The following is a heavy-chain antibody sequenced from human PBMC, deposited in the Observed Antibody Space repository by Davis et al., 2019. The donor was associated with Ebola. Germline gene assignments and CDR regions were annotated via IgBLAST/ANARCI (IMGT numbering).Heavy chain of an antibody. Sequence: GESLKISCAGSEFSVTNNYMSWVRQAPGKGLEWVSVIYSGGNTYYADSVKGRFTHSRDSSKNTLYLQMDSLRAEDTAVYFCAGDPGLANGMDVWGKGTTATVSS. CDR2: IYSGGNT. V-gene: IGHV3-53*01. CDR3: AGDPGLANGMDV. D-gene: IGHD3-16*01. CDR1: EFSVTNNY. J-gene: IGHJ6*04.